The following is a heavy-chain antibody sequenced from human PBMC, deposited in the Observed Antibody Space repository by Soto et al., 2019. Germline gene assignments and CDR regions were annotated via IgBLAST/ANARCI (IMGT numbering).Heavy chain of an antibody. CDR1: GGSISSSSYY. V-gene: IGHV4-39*01. CDR2: IYYSGGT. D-gene: IGHD1-26*01. J-gene: IGHJ4*02. Sequence: SETLSLTCTVSGGSISSSSYYWGWIRRPPGKGLEWIGSIYYSGGTYYNPSLKSRVTISVDTSKNQFSLKLSSVTAADTAVYYCARQGGNPYYFDYWGQGTLVTVSS. CDR3: ARQGGNPYYFDY.